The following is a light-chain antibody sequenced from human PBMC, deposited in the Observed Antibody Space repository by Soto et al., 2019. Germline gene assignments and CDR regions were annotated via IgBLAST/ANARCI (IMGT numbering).Light chain of an antibody. CDR1: QSISTW. J-gene: IGKJ2*01. CDR3: QQYNSSLYT. CDR2: DAS. V-gene: IGKV1-5*01. Sequence: DIEMTQSPSTLSASVGDRVTITCRASQSISTWLAWDQQKPGKAPNLLIYDASNLESGVPSRFSGSGTGTEFTLTISSLQPDDFATYYCQQYNSSLYTFGEGAKVVIK.